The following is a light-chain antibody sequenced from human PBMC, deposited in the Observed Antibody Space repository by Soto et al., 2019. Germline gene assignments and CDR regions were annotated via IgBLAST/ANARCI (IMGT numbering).Light chain of an antibody. CDR1: QSVSSNY. CDR3: QQYGSPPWT. Sequence: EIVLTQSPGTLSSSPGERATLSCRASQSVSSNYLAWYQQRPGQAPRLLIYAATNRARGIPDRFGGSGSGNYFILTVSSLEHEDSAVYYCQQYGSPPWTFGQGTKV. CDR2: AAT. J-gene: IGKJ1*01. V-gene: IGKV3-20*01.